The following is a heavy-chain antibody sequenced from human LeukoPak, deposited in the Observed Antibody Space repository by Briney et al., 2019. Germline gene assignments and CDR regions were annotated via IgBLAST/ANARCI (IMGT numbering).Heavy chain of an antibody. CDR1: GGTFSSYA. CDR2: MNPNSGNT. J-gene: IGHJ4*02. CDR3: ARVKRIGGTKDY. V-gene: IGHV1-8*02. Sequence: GASVKVSCKASGGTFSSYAISWVRQATGQGLEWMGWMNPNSGNTGYAQKFQGRVTMTRNTSISTAYMELSSLRSEDTAVYYCARVKRIGGTKDYWGQGTLVTVPS. D-gene: IGHD4-23*01.